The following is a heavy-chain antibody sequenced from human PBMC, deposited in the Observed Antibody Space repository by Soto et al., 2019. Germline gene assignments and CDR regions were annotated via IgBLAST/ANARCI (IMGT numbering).Heavy chain of an antibody. CDR2: ISGSGGST. CDR1: GFTFSSYA. CDR3: AKSQGYCSSTSCCVDY. Sequence: GGSLRLSCAASGFTFSSYAMSWVRQAPGKGLEWVSAISGSGGSTYYADSVKGRFTISRDNSKNTLYLQMNSLRAEDTAVYYCAKSQGYCSSTSCCVDYWGQGTLVTVSS. D-gene: IGHD2-2*01. J-gene: IGHJ4*02. V-gene: IGHV3-23*01.